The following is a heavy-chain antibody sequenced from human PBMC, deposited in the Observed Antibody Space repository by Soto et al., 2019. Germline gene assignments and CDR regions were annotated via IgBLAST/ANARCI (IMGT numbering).Heavy chain of an antibody. V-gene: IGHV3-21*01. J-gene: IGHJ6*02. CDR2: ISSSSSYI. CDR3: ARAVYSSSRPDYYGMDV. D-gene: IGHD6-6*01. CDR1: GFTFSSYS. Sequence: PGGSLRLSCAASGFTFSSYSMNWVRQAPGKGLEWVSSISSSSSYIYYADSVKGRFTISRDNAKNSLYLQMNSLRAEDTAVYYCARAVYSSSRPDYYGMDVWGQGTTVTVSS.